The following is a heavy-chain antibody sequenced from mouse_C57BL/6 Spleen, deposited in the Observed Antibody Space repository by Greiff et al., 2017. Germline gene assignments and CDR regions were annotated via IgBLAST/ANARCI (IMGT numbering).Heavy chain of an antibody. CDR3: ARFDDYDAWFAY. D-gene: IGHD2-4*01. J-gene: IGHJ3*01. CDR1: GYSITSGYY. Sequence: EVKLVESGPGLVKPSQSQSLTCSVTGYSITSGYYWNWIRQFPGNKLEWMGYISYDGSNNYNPSLKNRISITRDTSKNQFFLKLNSVTTEDTATYYCARFDDYDAWFAYWGQGTLVTVSA. V-gene: IGHV3-6*01. CDR2: ISYDGSN.